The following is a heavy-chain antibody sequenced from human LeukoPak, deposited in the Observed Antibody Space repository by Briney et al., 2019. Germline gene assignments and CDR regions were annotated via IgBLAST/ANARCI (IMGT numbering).Heavy chain of an antibody. CDR3: ARTSEWLGPPDY. CDR1: GGSFSGYY. J-gene: IGHJ4*02. CDR2: INHSGGT. V-gene: IGHV4-34*01. D-gene: IGHD6-19*01. Sequence: SETLSLTCAVYGGSFSGYYWSWIRQPPGKGLEWIGEINHSGGTNYNPSLKSRVTISVDTSKNQFSLKLSSVTAADTAVYYCARTSEWLGPPDYWGQGTLVTVSS.